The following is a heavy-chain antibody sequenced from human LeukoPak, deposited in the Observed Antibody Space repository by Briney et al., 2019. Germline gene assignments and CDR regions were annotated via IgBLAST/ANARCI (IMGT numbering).Heavy chain of an antibody. V-gene: IGHV3-33*01. J-gene: IGHJ4*02. CDR1: GFTFSSYG. CDR3: ARGRFLEWFGHYYFVY. Sequence: PGRSLRLSCAASGFTFSSYGMHWVRQAPGKGLEWVAVIWYDGSNKYYADSVKGRFTISRDNSKNTLYLQMNSLRAEDTAVYYCARGRFLEWFGHYYFVYWGQGTLVTVSS. CDR2: IWYDGSNK. D-gene: IGHD3-3*01.